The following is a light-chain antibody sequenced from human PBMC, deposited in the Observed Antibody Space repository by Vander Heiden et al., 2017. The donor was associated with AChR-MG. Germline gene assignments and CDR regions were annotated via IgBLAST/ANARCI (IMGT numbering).Light chain of an antibody. CDR2: SNN. CDR3: AAWDDSLNGYV. Sequence: QSVLTQPPSASGTPGQRVVISCSGSSSNIGTNTVNWYQQIPGTAPKLLIYSNNQRPSGVPDRFSGSKSGTSASLAISGLQSEDEADYYCAAWDDSLNGYVFGTGTQVPVL. V-gene: IGLV1-44*01. J-gene: IGLJ1*01. CDR1: SSNIGTNT.